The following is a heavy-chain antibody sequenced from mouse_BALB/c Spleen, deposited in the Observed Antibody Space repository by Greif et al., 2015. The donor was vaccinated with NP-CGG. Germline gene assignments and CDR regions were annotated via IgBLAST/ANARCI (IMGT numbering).Heavy chain of an antibody. CDR3: ARDYYGSSHWYFDV. J-gene: IGHJ1*01. CDR2: IWAGGST. CDR1: GFSLTSYG. Sequence: VKLVESGPGLVAPSQSLSITCTVSGFSLTSYGVHWVRQPPGKGLEWLGVIWAGGSTNYNSALMSRLGISKDNSKSQVFLKMNSLQTDDTAMYYCARDYYGSSHWYFDVWGAGTTVTVSS. V-gene: IGHV2-9*02. D-gene: IGHD1-1*01.